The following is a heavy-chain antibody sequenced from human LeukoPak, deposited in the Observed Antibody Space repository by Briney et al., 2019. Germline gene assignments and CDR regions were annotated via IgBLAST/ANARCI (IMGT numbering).Heavy chain of an antibody. CDR1: GFTFTSYG. CDR2: IRYDGSNK. V-gene: IGHV3-30*02. CDR3: ARASQQQLWGSR. J-gene: IGHJ4*02. D-gene: IGHD6-13*01. Sequence: QPGGSLRLSCAASGFTFTSYGIHWVRQAPGKGLEWVAFIRYDGSNKYYADSVKGRFTISRDNAKNSLYLQMNSLRAEDTAVYYCARASQQQLWGSRWGQGTLVTVSS.